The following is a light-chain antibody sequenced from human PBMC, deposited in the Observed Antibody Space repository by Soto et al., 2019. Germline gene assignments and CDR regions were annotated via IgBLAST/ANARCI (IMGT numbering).Light chain of an antibody. Sequence: QSALTQPASVSGSPGQSIAISCTGTSSDVGGYNFVSWYLQHPGKAPKLIIYDVNYRPSGVSNRFSGSKSGNTASLTISGLQAEDEADYYCSSYASSSTPVVFGGGTKVTVL. CDR3: SSYASSSTPVV. J-gene: IGLJ2*01. CDR2: DVN. V-gene: IGLV2-14*01. CDR1: SSDVGGYNF.